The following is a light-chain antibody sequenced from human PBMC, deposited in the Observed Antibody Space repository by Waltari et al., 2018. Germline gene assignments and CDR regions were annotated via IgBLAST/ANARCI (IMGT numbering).Light chain of an antibody. CDR1: QSISSY. CDR3: QQSYSTPLT. V-gene: IGKV1-39*01. J-gene: IGKJ4*01. Sequence: DIQMTQSPSSLSASVGDRVTITCRASQSISSYLNWYQQKPGKAPKLLIYAASSLQSGVPSRFSVSGSGTDFTLTISSLQPEDFATYYCQQSYSTPLTFGGGTKVESK. CDR2: AAS.